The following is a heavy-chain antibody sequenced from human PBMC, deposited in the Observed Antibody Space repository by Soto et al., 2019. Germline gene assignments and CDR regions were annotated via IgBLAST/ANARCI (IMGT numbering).Heavy chain of an antibody. J-gene: IGHJ6*02. CDR2: IYYSGST. CDR1: GDSISSGGYY. V-gene: IGHV4-31*03. D-gene: IGHD1-20*01. CDR3: ARRYNWNHWCMDV. Sequence: KPSETLSLTCTVSGDSISSGGYYWSWIRQHPGKGLEWIGYIYYSGSTYYNPSLKSRVTISLDTSNNQFSLKLSSVTAADTAVYYCARRYNWNHWCMDVWGQGTTVTVSS.